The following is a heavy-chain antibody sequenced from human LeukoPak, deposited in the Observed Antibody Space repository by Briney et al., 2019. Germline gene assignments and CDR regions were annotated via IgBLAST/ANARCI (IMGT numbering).Heavy chain of an antibody. Sequence: PGGSLRLSCAASGFTFSSCWMSWVRQAPGKGLEWVANIKQDGSEKYYVDSVKGRFTISRDNAKNSLYLQMNSLRAEDTAVYYCVRFYYDFWSGYSDYWGQGTLVTVSS. V-gene: IGHV3-7*01. CDR3: VRFYYDFWSGYSDY. J-gene: IGHJ4*02. CDR1: GFTFSSCW. D-gene: IGHD3-3*01. CDR2: IKQDGSEK.